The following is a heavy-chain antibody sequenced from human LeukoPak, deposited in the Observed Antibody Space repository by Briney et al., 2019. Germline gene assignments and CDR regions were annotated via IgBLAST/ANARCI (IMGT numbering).Heavy chain of an antibody. D-gene: IGHD5-18*01. CDR3: ARGATRIQLWLGY. V-gene: IGHV4-34*01. CDR2: INHSGST. Sequence: SKTLSLTCAVYGGSFSGYYWSWIRQPPGKGLEWIGEINHSGSTNYNPSLKSRVTISVDTSKNQFSLKLSSVTAADTAVYYCARGATRIQLWLGYWGQGTLVTVSS. J-gene: IGHJ4*02. CDR1: GGSFSGYY.